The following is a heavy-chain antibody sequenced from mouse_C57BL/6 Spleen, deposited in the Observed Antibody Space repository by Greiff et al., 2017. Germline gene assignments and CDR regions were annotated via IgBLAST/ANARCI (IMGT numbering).Heavy chain of an antibody. CDR2: ISSGSSTI. D-gene: IGHD1-1*01. V-gene: IGHV5-17*01. CDR1: GFTFSDYG. J-gene: IGHJ2*01. CDR3: ARDYYGSSYDFYFDY. Sequence: DVKLVESGGGLVKPGGSLKLSCAASGFTFSDYGMHWVRQAPEKGLEWVAYISSGSSTIYYADTVKGRFTIFRDNAKNTLCLQMTSLRSEDTAMYYCARDYYGSSYDFYFDYWGQGTTLTVSS.